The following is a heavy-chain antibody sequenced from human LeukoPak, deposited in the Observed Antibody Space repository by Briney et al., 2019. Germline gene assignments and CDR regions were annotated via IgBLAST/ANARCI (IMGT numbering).Heavy chain of an antibody. CDR3: ARRVPSGSGSYDFDY. V-gene: IGHV4-39*01. J-gene: IGHJ4*02. D-gene: IGHD3-10*01. CDR1: GGSISSDSYY. CDR2: INYSGTT. Sequence: SETLSLTCTVSGGSISSDSYYWGWIRQPPGKGLEWIWSINYSGTTYYNPSLKSRVTISVDTSKNQFSLKVSSVTAADTAVYYCARRVPSGSGSYDFDYWGQGTLVTVSS.